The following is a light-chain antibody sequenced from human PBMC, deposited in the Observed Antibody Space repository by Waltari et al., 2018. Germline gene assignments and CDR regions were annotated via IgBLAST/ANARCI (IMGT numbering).Light chain of an antibody. Sequence: QMTQSPSSLSASVGDRVTITCRASQTIDYLSWYQHKPGEAPKLLIYETSTLQSGVPTRFSGSKFGTTFILTISSLQPEDFATYFCQPNYDTHRTFGQGTKVDIK. CDR2: ETS. CDR1: QTIDY. J-gene: IGKJ2*02. V-gene: IGKV1-39*01. CDR3: QPNYDTHRT.